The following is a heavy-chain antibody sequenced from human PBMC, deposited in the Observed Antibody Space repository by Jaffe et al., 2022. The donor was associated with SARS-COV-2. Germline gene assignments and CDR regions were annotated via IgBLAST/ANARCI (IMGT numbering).Heavy chain of an antibody. CDR2: ISYDGSNK. V-gene: IGHV3-30-3*01. CDR1: EFTFSSNA. CDR3: ARVGTAAAHNWYFDL. J-gene: IGHJ2*01. D-gene: IGHD6-25*01. Sequence: QEQLVESGGGVVQPGRSLKLSCAASEFTFSSNAMHWVRQAPGKGLEWVAVISYDGSNKKYADSVKGRFTISRDNSKNTLYLLMNSLRVEDAAVYNCARVGTAAAHNWYFDLWGRGTLVTVSS.